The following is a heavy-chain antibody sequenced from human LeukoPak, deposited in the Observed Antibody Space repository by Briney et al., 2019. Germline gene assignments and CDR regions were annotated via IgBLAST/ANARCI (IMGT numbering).Heavy chain of an antibody. CDR1: GGSINSFY. J-gene: IGHJ4*02. D-gene: IGHD3-22*01. CDR2: IYYSGST. CDR3: ARGAPYSYDSSGYLFDY. Sequence: PSETRSLASTVSGGSINSFYWSCIRHLPGKGLEWMGYIYYSGSTNYNPCLKSGVTISVDTSKSQFSLKVSSVTAADTAVYYCARGAPYSYDSSGYLFDYWGQGTLATVT. V-gene: IGHV4-59*01.